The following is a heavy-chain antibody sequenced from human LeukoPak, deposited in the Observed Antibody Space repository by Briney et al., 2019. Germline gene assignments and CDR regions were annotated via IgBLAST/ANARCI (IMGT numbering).Heavy chain of an antibody. V-gene: IGHV1-18*01. D-gene: IGHD2-2*02. J-gene: IGHJ6*03. CDR3: ARVSIVVVPAAILDYYYYMDV. Sequence: GASVKVSCKASGYTFSSYGISWVRQAPGQGLEWMGWISAYNGNTNYAQKLQGRVTMTTDTSTSTAYMELRSLRSDDTAVYYCARVSIVVVPAAILDYYYYMDVWGKGTTVTVSS. CDR1: GYTFSSYG. CDR2: ISAYNGNT.